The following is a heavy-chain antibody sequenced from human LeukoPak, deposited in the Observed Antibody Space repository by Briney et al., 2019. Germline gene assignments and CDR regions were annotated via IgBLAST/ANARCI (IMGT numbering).Heavy chain of an antibody. J-gene: IGHJ6*03. CDR3: ARVEAAISLAYHYYYYMDV. CDR1: GFTFSSYW. D-gene: IGHD2-2*02. V-gene: IGHV3-7*01. Sequence: PGGSLRLSCAASGFTFSSYWMSWVRQAPGKGLEWVANIKQDGSEKYYVDSVKGRFTISRDNAKNSLYLQMNSLRAEDTAVYYCARVEAAISLAYHYYYYMDVWGKGTTVTVSS. CDR2: IKQDGSEK.